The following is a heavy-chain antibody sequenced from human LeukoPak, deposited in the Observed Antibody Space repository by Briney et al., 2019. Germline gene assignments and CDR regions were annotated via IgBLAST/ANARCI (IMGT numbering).Heavy chain of an antibody. CDR3: ARDGYCSGGSCYSGLFDP. CDR2: IFYSGST. Sequence: SETLSLTCTVSGGSIASYYWSWIRQFPGKGLEWIGNIFYSGSTYYNPSLKSRVTMSVDTSKNQFSLKLSSVTAADTAVYYCARDGYCSGGSCYSGLFDPWGQGTLVTVSS. D-gene: IGHD2-15*01. CDR1: GGSIASYY. J-gene: IGHJ5*02. V-gene: IGHV4-59*12.